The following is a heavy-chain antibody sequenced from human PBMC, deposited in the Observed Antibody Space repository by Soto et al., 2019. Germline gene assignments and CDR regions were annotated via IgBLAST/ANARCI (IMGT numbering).Heavy chain of an antibody. J-gene: IGHJ3*02. V-gene: IGHV3-20*01. CDR3: GRGYGGGGTCYSGAFDI. Sequence: GGSLRLSCAASGFPFNDYGMSWVRQAPGKGPEWVSSVNWNGGDTGYADSVKGRFTISRDNAKKFLYLQMNSLRADDTALYHCGRGYGGGGTCYSGAFDIWGKGTMVTVSS. CDR2: VNWNGGDT. D-gene: IGHD2-15*01. CDR1: GFPFNDYG.